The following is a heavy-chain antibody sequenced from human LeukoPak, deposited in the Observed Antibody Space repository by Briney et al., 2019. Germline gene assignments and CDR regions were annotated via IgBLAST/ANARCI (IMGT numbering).Heavy chain of an antibody. V-gene: IGHV3-23*01. D-gene: IGHD2-15*01. CDR2: ISGSGGST. Sequence: GGSLRLSCAASGFTFSSYAMSWVRQAPGKGLEWVSAISGSGGSTYYADSVKGRFTISRDNSKNTLYLQMNSLRAEDTAVYYCAKEIYCSGGSCYSDAFDIWGQGTLVTVSS. CDR1: GFTFSSYA. CDR3: AKEIYCSGGSCYSDAFDI. J-gene: IGHJ3*02.